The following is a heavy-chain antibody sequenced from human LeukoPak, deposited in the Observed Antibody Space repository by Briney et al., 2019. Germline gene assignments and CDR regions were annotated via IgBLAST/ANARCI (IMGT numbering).Heavy chain of an antibody. Sequence: PGGSLRLSCAASGFTFSSYAMSWVRQAPGKGLEWVSTISGSGGSTYYADSVKGRLTISRDNSKNTLYLQMNSLRAEDTAVYYCAKTGSLGPYYFDYWGQGTLVTVSS. D-gene: IGHD1-26*01. J-gene: IGHJ4*02. CDR3: AKTGSLGPYYFDY. CDR1: GFTFSSYA. V-gene: IGHV3-23*01. CDR2: ISGSGGST.